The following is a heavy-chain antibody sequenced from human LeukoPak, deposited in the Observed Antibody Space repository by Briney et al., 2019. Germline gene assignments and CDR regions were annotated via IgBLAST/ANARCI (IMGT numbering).Heavy chain of an antibody. CDR1: GVSATRNGYY. CDR2: IYYTGRT. CDR3: ARTDCSGSSCYFAP. D-gene: IGHD2-15*01. J-gene: IGHJ4*02. V-gene: IGHV4-61*08. Sequence: SETLSLTCIVSGVSATRNGYYWTWIRQPPGKELEWIGNIYYTGRTQYNPSLKSRLTVPLDTSKNQFSLKLSSVTAADTAVYYCARTDCSGSSCYFAPWGQGILVTVSS.